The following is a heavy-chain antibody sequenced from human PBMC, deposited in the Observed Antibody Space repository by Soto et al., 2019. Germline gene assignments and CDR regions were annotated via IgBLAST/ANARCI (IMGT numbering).Heavy chain of an antibody. J-gene: IGHJ4*02. CDR1: GFTFGDYA. D-gene: IGHD6-13*01. V-gene: IGHV3-49*03. CDR3: TQKIGQQGDFDY. Sequence: PGGSLRLSARASGFTFGDYAISWFRQAPGKGLEWVGFIRSKAYGGTTEYAASVKGRFTISRDDSKSIAYLQMNSLKTEDTAVYYCTQKIGQQGDFDYWGQGTLVTVSS. CDR2: IRSKAYGGTT.